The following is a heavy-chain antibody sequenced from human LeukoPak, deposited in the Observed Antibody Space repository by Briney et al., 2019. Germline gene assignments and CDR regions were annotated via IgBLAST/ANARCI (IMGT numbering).Heavy chain of an antibody. J-gene: IGHJ6*03. D-gene: IGHD2-8*02. CDR3: ARGWDIVLVVYAYMDV. CDR1: GFTFSSYS. CDR2: ISSSSSYI. V-gene: IGHV3-21*01. Sequence: GGSLRLSCAASGFTFSSYSMNWVRQAPGKGLEWVSSISSSSSYIYYADSVKGRFTISRDNAKNSLYLQMNNLRAEDTAVYYCARGWDIVLVVYAYMDVWGKGTTVTVSS.